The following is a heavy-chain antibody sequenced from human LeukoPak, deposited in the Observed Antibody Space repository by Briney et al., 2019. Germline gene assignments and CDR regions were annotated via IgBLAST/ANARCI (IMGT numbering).Heavy chain of an antibody. D-gene: IGHD6-19*01. V-gene: IGHV4-59*01. Sequence: SETLSLTCTVSGGSISSYYWSWIRQPPGKGLEWIGYIYYSGSTNYNPPLKSRVTISVDTSKNQFSLKLSSVTAADTAVYYCARELGWYSSGWYLAFDIWGQGTMVTVSS. CDR1: GGSISSYY. CDR2: IYYSGST. CDR3: ARELGWYSSGWYLAFDI. J-gene: IGHJ3*02.